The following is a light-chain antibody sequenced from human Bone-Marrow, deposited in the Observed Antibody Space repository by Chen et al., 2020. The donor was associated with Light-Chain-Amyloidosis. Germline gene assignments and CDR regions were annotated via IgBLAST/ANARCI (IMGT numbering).Light chain of an antibody. V-gene: IGLV2-23*01. CDR1: STDVGNYNL. CDR2: EDN. Sequence: QSALTQPASVSGSPGQSITISCTGTSTDVGNYNLVSWYQRHPGKAPTLLIFEDNKRPSGVPSRFSGSRSGYTASLPISGLQAEDGSDYYCCSYAGSQIFVFGTGSRVTVL. CDR3: CSYAGSQIFV. J-gene: IGLJ1*01.